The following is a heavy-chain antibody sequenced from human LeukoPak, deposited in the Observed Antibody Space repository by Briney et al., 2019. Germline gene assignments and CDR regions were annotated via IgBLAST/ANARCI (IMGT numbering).Heavy chain of an antibody. CDR1: GGSFSGYF. V-gene: IGHV4-34*01. J-gene: IGHJ4*02. CDR3: ALSFDYDSSGSVY. Sequence: TPSETLSLTCAVYGGSFSGYFWSWLRQPPGKGLEWIGEINHSGRSNYNPSLKSRVTISVDTSKTQFSLKLSSVTAADTAVYYCALSFDYDSSGSVYWGQGTLVTVSS. CDR2: INHSGRS. D-gene: IGHD3-22*01.